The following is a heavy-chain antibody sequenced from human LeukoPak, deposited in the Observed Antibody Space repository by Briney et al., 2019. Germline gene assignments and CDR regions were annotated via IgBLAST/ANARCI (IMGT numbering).Heavy chain of an antibody. D-gene: IGHD3-22*01. CDR2: ISSSGSTI. V-gene: IGHV3-48*04. J-gene: IGHJ5*02. CDR1: GFSFSTYW. Sequence: GGSLRLSCGASGFSFSTYWMSWVRQAPGKGLEWVSYISSSGSTIYYADSVKGRFTISRDNAKNSLYLQMNSLRAEDTAVYYCARDHYDSSGYYRWFDPWGQGTLVTVSS. CDR3: ARDHYDSSGYYRWFDP.